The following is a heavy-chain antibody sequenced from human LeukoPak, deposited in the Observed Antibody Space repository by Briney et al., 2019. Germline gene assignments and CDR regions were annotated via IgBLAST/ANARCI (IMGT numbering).Heavy chain of an antibody. CDR3: ARSTEHYYYYYYYIDV. V-gene: IGHV3-7*03. CDR2: IKQDGSEQ. J-gene: IGHJ6*03. Sequence: GGSLRLSCAASGFTFTTYWMGWVRQAPGKGLEWVANIKQDGSEQYYVDSVKGRFTISRDNANNSLYLQLNSLRAEDTAVYYCARSTEHYYYYYYYIDVWGRGTTVTVSS. D-gene: IGHD1-14*01. CDR1: GFTFTTYW.